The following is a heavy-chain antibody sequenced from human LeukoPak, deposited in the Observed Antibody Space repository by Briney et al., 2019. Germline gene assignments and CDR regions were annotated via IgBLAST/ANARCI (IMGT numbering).Heavy chain of an antibody. Sequence: GASVKVSCKASGYTFTSYGISWVRQAPGQGLEWMGWISAYNGNTNYAQKLQGRVTMTTDTSTSTAYMELRSLRSDDTAVYYCARDPRIVPAADAYYYYGKDVWGQGTTVTVSS. CDR2: ISAYNGNT. J-gene: IGHJ6*02. D-gene: IGHD2-2*01. V-gene: IGHV1-18*01. CDR1: GYTFTSYG. CDR3: ARDPRIVPAADAYYYYGKDV.